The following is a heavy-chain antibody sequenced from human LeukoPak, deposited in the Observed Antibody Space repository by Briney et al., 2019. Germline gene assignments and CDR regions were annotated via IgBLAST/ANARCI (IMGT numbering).Heavy chain of an antibody. CDR2: MSGSGDST. D-gene: IGHD3-22*01. J-gene: IGHJ4*02. CDR1: GFTFSSYA. Sequence: GGSLRLSCTSSGFTFSSYAMSWVRQAPGKGLEWVSTMSGSGDSTYYADSVKGRLTVSRDNSKNTLYLQMNSLRAEDTAVYFCANPDSSGFYFPIRFDFWGQGTLVTVSS. V-gene: IGHV3-23*01. CDR3: ANPDSSGFYFPIRFDF.